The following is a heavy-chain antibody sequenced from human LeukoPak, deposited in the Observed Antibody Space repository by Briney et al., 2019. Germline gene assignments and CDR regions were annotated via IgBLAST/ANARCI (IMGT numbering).Heavy chain of an antibody. CDR1: GYTFTSYY. CDR2: SDPKSGAT. Sequence: ASVKVSCKTSGYTFTSYYIHWLRQAPGQRFEWMGWSDPKSGATKYEHFQGRVTMTRDTSISTAYMELSRLRSEDTAVYYCAREHYYDSSGHGSNYFDYWGQGTLVTVSS. J-gene: IGHJ4*02. V-gene: IGHV1-2*02. D-gene: IGHD3-22*01. CDR3: AREHYYDSSGHGSNYFDY.